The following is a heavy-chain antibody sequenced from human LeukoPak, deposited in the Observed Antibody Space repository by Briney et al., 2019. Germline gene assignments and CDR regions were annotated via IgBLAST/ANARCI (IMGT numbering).Heavy chain of an antibody. D-gene: IGHD5-24*01. Sequence: GGSLRLSCAASGFTFSSYSMNWVRQAPGKGLEWVSSISSSSSYIYYADSVKGRFTISRDNSKNTLYLQTNSLRAEDTAVYYCAKDGMATITDWGQGTLVTVSS. V-gene: IGHV3-21*01. J-gene: IGHJ4*02. CDR2: ISSSSSYI. CDR3: AKDGMATITD. CDR1: GFTFSSYS.